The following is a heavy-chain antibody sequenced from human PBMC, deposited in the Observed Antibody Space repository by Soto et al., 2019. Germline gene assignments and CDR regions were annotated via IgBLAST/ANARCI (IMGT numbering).Heavy chain of an antibody. CDR1: GGSFSGYY. V-gene: IGHV4-34*01. Sequence: SETLSLTCAVYGGSFSGYYWSWIRQPPGKGLEWIGEINHSGSTNYNPSLKSRVTISVDTSTNQFSLKLSSVTAADTAVYYCASRLERTFHYYYYYGIDVWGQGTTVTVAS. CDR3: ASRLERTFHYYYYYGIDV. D-gene: IGHD5-12*01. J-gene: IGHJ6*01. CDR2: INHSGST.